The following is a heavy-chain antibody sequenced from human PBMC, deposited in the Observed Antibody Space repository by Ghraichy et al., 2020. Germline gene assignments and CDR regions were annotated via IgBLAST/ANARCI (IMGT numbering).Heavy chain of an antibody. CDR3: ARDYWALGVVVPAAMPSNPLDAFDI. CDR1: GYTFTSYG. J-gene: IGHJ3*02. D-gene: IGHD2-2*01. Sequence: ASVKVSCKASGYTFTSYGISWVRQAPGQGLEWMGWISAYNGNTNYAQKLQGRVTMTTDTSTSTAYMELRSLRSDDTAVYYCARDYWALGVVVPAAMPSNPLDAFDIWGQGTMVTVSS. V-gene: IGHV1-18*04. CDR2: ISAYNGNT.